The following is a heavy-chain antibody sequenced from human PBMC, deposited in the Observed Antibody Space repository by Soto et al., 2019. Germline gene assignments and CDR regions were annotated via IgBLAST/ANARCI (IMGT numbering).Heavy chain of an antibody. D-gene: IGHD6-19*01. CDR3: ASRSKDGC. Sequence: EVQLVESRGGLVQPGGSLRLSCAASGFTFSTSWMHWVRQAPGKGLVWVSRISSDGSNTNYADSVKGRFTISRDNAKNTLYLQMNSLRVDDTAVYYCASRSKDGCWGQGTLVTVSS. V-gene: IGHV3-74*01. J-gene: IGHJ4*02. CDR2: ISSDGSNT. CDR1: GFTFSTSW.